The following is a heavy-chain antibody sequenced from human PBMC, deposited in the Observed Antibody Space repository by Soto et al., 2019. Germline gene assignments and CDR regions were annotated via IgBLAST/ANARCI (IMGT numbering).Heavy chain of an antibody. CDR1: GGSISSSSYY. J-gene: IGHJ5*02. Sequence: SETLSLTCTVSGGSISSSSYYWSWIRQPPGKGLEWIGYIYYSGSTNYNPSLKSRVTISVDTSKNQFSLKLSSVTAADTAVYYCARDRGHLGELSQFDPWGQGTLVTVSS. CDR2: IYYSGST. D-gene: IGHD3-16*02. V-gene: IGHV4-61*01. CDR3: ARDRGHLGELSQFDP.